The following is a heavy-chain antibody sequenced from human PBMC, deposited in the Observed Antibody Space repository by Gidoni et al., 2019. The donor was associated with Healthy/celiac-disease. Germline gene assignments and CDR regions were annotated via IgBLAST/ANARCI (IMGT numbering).Heavy chain of an antibody. CDR1: GFTFSSYD. J-gene: IGHJ6*02. CDR3: ARRGYGDWYYGMDV. V-gene: IGHV3-13*01. D-gene: IGHD4-17*01. CDR2: IGTAGDT. Sequence: EVQLVESGGCLVQPGWSLRLSCSASGFTFSSYDMHWVRQATGKGLEWVSAIGTAGDTYYPGSVKGRFTISRENAKNSLYLQMNSLRAGDTAVYYCARRGYGDWYYGMDVWGQGTTVTVSS.